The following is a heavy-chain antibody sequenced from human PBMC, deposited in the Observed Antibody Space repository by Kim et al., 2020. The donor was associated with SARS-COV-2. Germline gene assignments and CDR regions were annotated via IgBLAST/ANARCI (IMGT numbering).Heavy chain of an antibody. J-gene: IGHJ3*02. D-gene: IGHD5-12*01. CDR3: ARVWPISGLAFDI. Sequence: SETLSLTCTVSGDSVSSDSYYWNWVRQPPGKGLEWIGYINYSGSANYNPSLRSRVTISVETSKNQFSLKLSSMTAAATAVYYWARVWPISGLAFDIWGQG. V-gene: IGHV4-61*01. CDR1: GDSVSSDSYY. CDR2: INYSGSA.